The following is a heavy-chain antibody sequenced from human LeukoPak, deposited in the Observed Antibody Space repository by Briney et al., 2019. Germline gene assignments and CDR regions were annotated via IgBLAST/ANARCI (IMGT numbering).Heavy chain of an antibody. CDR1: GFTFSTYS. V-gene: IGHV3-48*04. J-gene: IGHJ4*02. Sequence: GGSLRLSCAASGFTFSTYSMNWVRQAPGKGLEWVSYISSRSDTIFYADSVKGRFTISRDNAKSSLFLQMDSLRAEDTAVYCCTRETTSGYWGQGTLVTVSS. D-gene: IGHD1-1*01. CDR2: ISSRSDTI. CDR3: TRETTSGY.